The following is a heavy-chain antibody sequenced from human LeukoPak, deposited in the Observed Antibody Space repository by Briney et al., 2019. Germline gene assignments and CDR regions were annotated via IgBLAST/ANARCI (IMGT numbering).Heavy chain of an antibody. CDR3: ARGYCSSISCYVDY. CDR2: INQDGSDK. D-gene: IGHD2-2*01. J-gene: IGHJ4*02. V-gene: IGHV3-7*01. Sequence: GGSLRLSCAASAFTFSNYWMTWVRQAPGKGLEWVANINQDGSDKCYVDSVEGRFTISRDISKNTLYLQMNSLRAEDTAVYYCARGYCSSISCYVDYWGQGTLVTVSS. CDR1: AFTFSNYW.